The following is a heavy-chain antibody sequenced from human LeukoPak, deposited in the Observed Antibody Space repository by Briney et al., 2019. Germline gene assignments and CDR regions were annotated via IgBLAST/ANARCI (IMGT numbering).Heavy chain of an antibody. V-gene: IGHV4-59*01. CDR1: GGSISSYY. J-gene: IGHJ3*02. CDR3: ARDSYYVPFDI. CDR2: IYYSGST. D-gene: IGHD3-10*02. Sequence: PSETLSLTCTVSGGSISSYYWSWIRQPPGKGLEWIGYIYYSGSTNYNPSLKSRVTISVDTSKNQFSLKLSSVTAADTAVYYCARDSYYVPFDIWGQGTMVTVSS.